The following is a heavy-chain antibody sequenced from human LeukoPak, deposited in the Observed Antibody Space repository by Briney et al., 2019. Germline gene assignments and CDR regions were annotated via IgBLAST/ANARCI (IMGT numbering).Heavy chain of an antibody. CDR1: GGSISDYY. D-gene: IGHD2/OR15-2a*01. CDR2: IYSGSI. Sequence: PSETLSLTCTVSGGSISDYYWSWLRQPPGKGLEWIGYIYSGSINYNPSFKSRVTISVDTSKNQFSLKLSSVTAADTAVYYCARDNSHYYMDVWGKGTTVTVSS. V-gene: IGHV4-59*01. J-gene: IGHJ6*03. CDR3: ARDNSHYYMDV.